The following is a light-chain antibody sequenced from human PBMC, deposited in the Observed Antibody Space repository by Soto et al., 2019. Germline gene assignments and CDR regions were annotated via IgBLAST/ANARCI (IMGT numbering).Light chain of an antibody. CDR3: GSFASSNNLL. CDR2: DVN. CDR1: GSDVCGYNY. Sequence: SALTQPPSASGAPGQSVTISSTRTGSDVCGYNYVSWYQQHPGKAPELILYDVNKRPSGVPDRFSGSKSGNTASLTVSGLQAEDEADYYCGSFASSNNLLFGGGTKVTVL. V-gene: IGLV2-8*01. J-gene: IGLJ2*01.